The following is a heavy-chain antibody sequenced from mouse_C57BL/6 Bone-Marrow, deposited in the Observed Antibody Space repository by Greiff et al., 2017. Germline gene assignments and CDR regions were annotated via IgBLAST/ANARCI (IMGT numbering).Heavy chain of an antibody. D-gene: IGHD2-4*01. CDR3: AREDVGDYDLNYYAMDY. CDR1: GYTFTSYW. V-gene: IGHV1-72*01. Sequence: QVQLQQPGAELVKPGASVKLSCKASGYTFTSYWMHWVKQRPGRGLEWIGRIDPNSGGTKYNEKFKSKATLTVDKPSSTAYMQLSSLTSEDSAVYYCAREDVGDYDLNYYAMDYWGQGTSVTVSS. J-gene: IGHJ4*01. CDR2: IDPNSGGT.